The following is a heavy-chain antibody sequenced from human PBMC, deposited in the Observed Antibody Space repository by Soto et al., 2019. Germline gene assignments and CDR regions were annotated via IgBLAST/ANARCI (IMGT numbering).Heavy chain of an antibody. CDR3: ARLHGYCISSSRHGHYAMDV. J-gene: IGHJ6*02. CDR2: IYYSGST. Sequence: PSETLSLTCTVSGGSISSTSYYWGWIRQPPGKGLEWIGSIYYSGSTYYNPSLNSRVTVSVDTSKNQFSLKVTSVTAADTAVYYCARLHGYCISSSRHGHYAMDVWGQGTTVTVSS. D-gene: IGHD2-2*01. V-gene: IGHV4-39*01. CDR1: GGSISSTSYY.